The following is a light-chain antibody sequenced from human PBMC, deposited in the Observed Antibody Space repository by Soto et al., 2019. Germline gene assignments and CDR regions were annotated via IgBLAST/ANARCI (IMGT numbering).Light chain of an antibody. CDR3: QQYGRT. CDR2: GAS. V-gene: IGKV3-20*01. CDR1: ESVRGSY. Sequence: PGERAALSCRASESVRGSYIAWYQQKVGQSPRLLIYGASNRATGIPDRFSGSGSGTDFTLTISRLEPEDFAMYYCQQYGRTFGLGTKVEMK. J-gene: IGKJ1*01.